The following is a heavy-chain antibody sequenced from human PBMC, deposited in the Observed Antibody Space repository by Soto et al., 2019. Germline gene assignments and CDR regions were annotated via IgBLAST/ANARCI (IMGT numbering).Heavy chain of an antibody. CDR1: GFTFSSYA. D-gene: IGHD3-22*01. V-gene: IGHV3-30-3*01. CDR2: ISYDGSNK. J-gene: IGHJ4*02. Sequence: GGSLRLSCAASGFTFSSYAMHWVRQAPGKGLEWVAVISYDGSNKYYADSVKGRFTISRDNSKNTLYLQMNSLRAEDTAVYYCARGPALGYYDSSGSQYFDYWGQGTLVTVSS. CDR3: ARGPALGYYDSSGSQYFDY.